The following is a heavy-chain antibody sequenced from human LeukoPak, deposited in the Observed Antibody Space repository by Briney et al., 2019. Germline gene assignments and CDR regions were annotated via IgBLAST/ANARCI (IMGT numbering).Heavy chain of an antibody. Sequence: SQTLSLTCAVSGGSISSGGYSWSWIRQPPGKGLEWIGYIYHSGSTYYNPSLKSRVTISVDRSKNQFSLELSSVTAADTAVYYCARCKGWFDPWGQGTLVTVSS. D-gene: IGHD2/OR15-2a*01. J-gene: IGHJ5*02. V-gene: IGHV4-30-2*01. CDR1: GGSISSGGYS. CDR3: ARCKGWFDP. CDR2: IYHSGST.